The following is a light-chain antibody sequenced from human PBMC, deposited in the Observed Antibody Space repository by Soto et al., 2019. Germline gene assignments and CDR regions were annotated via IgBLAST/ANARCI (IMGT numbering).Light chain of an antibody. CDR2: DTF. V-gene: IGKV1-17*01. CDR3: QQYEIFPIT. Sequence: DIQMTQSPSSLSASVGARVTITCRASQDIRYNLGWYQQRPGKAPERLIYDTFTLASGVPSRFSGSGSGTDFTLTIASLQPEDIATYYCQQYEIFPITFGQGTRLEIK. J-gene: IGKJ5*01. CDR1: QDIRYN.